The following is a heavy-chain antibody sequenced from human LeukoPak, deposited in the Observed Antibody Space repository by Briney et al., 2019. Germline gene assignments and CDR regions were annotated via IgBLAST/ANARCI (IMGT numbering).Heavy chain of an antibody. CDR2: IIPILGIA. V-gene: IGHV1-69*04. J-gene: IGHJ5*02. Sequence: SVKVSCKASGGTFSSYAISWVRQAPGQGLEWMGRIIPILGIANYAQKFQGRVTITADKSTSTAYMELSSLRSEDTAVYYCASYCIETGTSWFDPWGQGTLVTVSS. D-gene: IGHD1-1*01. CDR1: GGTFSSYA. CDR3: ASYCIETGTSWFDP.